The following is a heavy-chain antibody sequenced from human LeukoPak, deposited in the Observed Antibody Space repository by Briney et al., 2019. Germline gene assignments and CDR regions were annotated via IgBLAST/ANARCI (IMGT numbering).Heavy chain of an antibody. J-gene: IGHJ4*02. CDR2: ISSSGSYI. CDR1: GFTFSSYS. V-gene: IGHV3-21*01. Sequence: GGSLRLSCAASGFTFSSYSMNWVRQAPGKGLEWVSSISSSGSYIYYADSVKGRFTISRDNAKNSLYLQMNSLRPEDTAVYYCARVPSRYCSGGSCYADYWGQGTLVTVSS. D-gene: IGHD2-15*01. CDR3: ARVPSRYCSGGSCYADY.